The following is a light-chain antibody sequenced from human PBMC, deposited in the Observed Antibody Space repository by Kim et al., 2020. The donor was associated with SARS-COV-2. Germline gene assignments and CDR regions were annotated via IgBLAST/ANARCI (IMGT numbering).Light chain of an antibody. Sequence: EIVMTQSPATLSVSPGERATLSCRASQSVSSKLAWYQQKPGQGPSLLIYGASTRATGIPARFSGSGSGTEFTLTISSLQSEDFAVYYCQQYNNWPITFGQGTRLEIK. CDR1: QSVSSK. CDR3: QQYNNWPIT. J-gene: IGKJ5*01. CDR2: GAS. V-gene: IGKV3-15*01.